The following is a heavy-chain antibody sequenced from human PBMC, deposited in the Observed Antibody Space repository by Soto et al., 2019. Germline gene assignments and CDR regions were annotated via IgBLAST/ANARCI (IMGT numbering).Heavy chain of an antibody. D-gene: IGHD2-15*01. V-gene: IGHV3-11*06. J-gene: IGHJ5*02. CDR1: GFTFGDSY. CDR3: VRGGGGGLFDP. Sequence: QVQLVESGGGLVPPGGSLRLSCAGSGFTFGDSYMSWIRQAPGKGLEWLSYISPGSRYPAYADSVKGRFTISRDNAKRSLYLQMMSLTAVDTAIYYCVRGGGGGLFDPWGQGTMVTVSS. CDR2: ISPGSRYP.